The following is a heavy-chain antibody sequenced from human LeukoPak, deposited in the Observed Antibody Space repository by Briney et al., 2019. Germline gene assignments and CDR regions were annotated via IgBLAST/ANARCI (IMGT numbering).Heavy chain of an antibody. D-gene: IGHD5-12*01. Sequence: SETLSLTCTVSGGSISSYYWSWIRQPPGKGLEWIGYIYYSGSTNYNPSLKSRVTISVDTSKNQFSLKLSSVTAADTAVYYCARLDISTTWYAFDYWGQGTLVTVSS. V-gene: IGHV4-59*12. CDR1: GGSISSYY. J-gene: IGHJ4*02. CDR2: IYYSGST. CDR3: ARLDISTTWYAFDY.